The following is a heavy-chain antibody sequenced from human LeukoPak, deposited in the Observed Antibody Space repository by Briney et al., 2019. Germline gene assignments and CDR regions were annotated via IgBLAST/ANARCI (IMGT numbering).Heavy chain of an antibody. J-gene: IGHJ5*02. CDR3: ARGGLGITGTTNAYNWFDP. D-gene: IGHD1-7*01. V-gene: IGHV1-69*05. CDR1: GGTFSSYA. Sequence: SVKVSCKASGGTFSSYAISWVRQAPGQGLEWMGGIIPIFGTANYAQKFQGRVTITTDESTSTAYMELSSPRSEDTAVYYCARGGLGITGTTNAYNWFDPWGQGTLVTVSS. CDR2: IIPIFGTA.